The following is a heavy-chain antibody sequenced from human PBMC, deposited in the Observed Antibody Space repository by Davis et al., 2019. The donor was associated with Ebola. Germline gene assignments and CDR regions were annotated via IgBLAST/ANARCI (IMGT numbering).Heavy chain of an antibody. CDR2: IWYDGSNK. CDR3: ARVFWYDTYIDY. D-gene: IGHD3-22*01. CDR1: GFTFSSYG. V-gene: IGHV3-33*01. Sequence: GGSLRLSCAASGFTFSSYGMHWVRQAPGKGLEWVAVIWYDGSNKYYADSVKGRFTISRDNSKNTLYLQMNSLRAEDTAVYYCARVFWYDTYIDYWGQGTLVTVSS. J-gene: IGHJ4*02.